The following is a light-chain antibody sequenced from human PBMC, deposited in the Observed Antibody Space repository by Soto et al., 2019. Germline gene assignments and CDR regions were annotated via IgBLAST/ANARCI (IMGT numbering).Light chain of an antibody. CDR3: QHLNTYLIT. V-gene: IGKV1-9*01. Sequence: DIQLTQSPSFLSASVGDRVTITCRASQGISGFLAWYQQKPGKAPKLLIYSTSTLETGVPSRFSGSASGTAFTLTISSLQPEDFATYYCQHLNTYLITFGQGTRLEI. J-gene: IGKJ5*01. CDR1: QGISGF. CDR2: STS.